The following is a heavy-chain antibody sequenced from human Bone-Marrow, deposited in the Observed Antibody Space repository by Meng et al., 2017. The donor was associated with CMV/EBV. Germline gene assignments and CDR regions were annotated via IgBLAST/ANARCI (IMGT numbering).Heavy chain of an antibody. CDR3: AREGYYYDSSGYYSRAFDI. J-gene: IGHJ3*02. Sequence: ASVKVSCKASGYTFTGYYMHWVRQAPGQGLEWMGWINPNSCGTNYAQKFQGRVTMTRDTSISTAYMELSRLRSDDTAVYYCAREGYYYDSSGYYSRAFDIWGQGTMVTVSS. D-gene: IGHD3-22*01. CDR1: GYTFTGYY. CDR2: INPNSCGT. V-gene: IGHV1-2*02.